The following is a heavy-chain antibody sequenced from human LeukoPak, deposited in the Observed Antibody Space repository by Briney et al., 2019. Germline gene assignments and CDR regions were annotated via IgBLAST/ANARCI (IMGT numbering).Heavy chain of an antibody. CDR3: ARNASSGWYKYSYFDY. D-gene: IGHD6-19*01. CDR1: GYTFTSYG. J-gene: IGHJ4*02. CDR2: ISAYNGNT. Sequence: ASVKVSCKASGYTFTSYGINWVRQAPGQGLEWMGWISAYNGNTNYAQKLQGRVTMTTDTSTSTAYMELRSLRSDDTAVYYCARNASSGWYKYSYFDYWGQGTLVTVSS. V-gene: IGHV1-18*01.